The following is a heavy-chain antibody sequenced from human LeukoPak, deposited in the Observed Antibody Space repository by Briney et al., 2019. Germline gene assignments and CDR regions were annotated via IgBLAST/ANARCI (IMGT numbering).Heavy chain of an antibody. J-gene: IGHJ4*02. V-gene: IGHV1-46*01. Sequence: ASVKVSCKASGYTFTSYYMHWVRQAPGQGLEWMGIINPSGGSTSYAQKFQGRVTMTRDTSTSTVYMELSSLRSEDTAVYYCARDGSSGTKWYYFDYWGQGTLVTVSS. CDR2: INPSGGST. D-gene: IGHD1-26*01. CDR3: ARDGSSGTKWYYFDY. CDR1: GYTFTSYY.